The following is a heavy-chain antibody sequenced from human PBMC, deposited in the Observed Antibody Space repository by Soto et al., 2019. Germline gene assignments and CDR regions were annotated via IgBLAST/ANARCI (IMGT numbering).Heavy chain of an antibody. Sequence: ETLSLACAVYGGCFCGYYWIWIRKPPGKGLEGFGEINNSGCCTYNSSFRSRVTISVDRSKNQFSVKFISVTDAHIAVYFCARRPDYYDSSGLKPPHRFYYYGMDVGGQGTTVTVSS. D-gene: IGHD3-22*01. J-gene: IGHJ6*02. V-gene: IGHV4-34*01. CDR2: INNSGCC. CDR1: GGCFCGYY. CDR3: ARRPDYYDSSGLKPPHRFYYYGMDV.